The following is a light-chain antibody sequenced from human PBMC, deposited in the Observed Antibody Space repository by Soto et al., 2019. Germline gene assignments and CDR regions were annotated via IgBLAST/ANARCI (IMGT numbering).Light chain of an antibody. CDR3: QQANSAPLT. CDR1: QDISSW. Sequence: DIQMTQSPSSVSASVGDRVTITCRASQDISSWLAWYQQKPGKAPKLLIYTASSLQSGVPSRFSGIGSGTDFTFTISSLQPEDFATYYCQQANSAPLTFGGGTKVEIK. V-gene: IGKV1D-12*01. J-gene: IGKJ4*01. CDR2: TAS.